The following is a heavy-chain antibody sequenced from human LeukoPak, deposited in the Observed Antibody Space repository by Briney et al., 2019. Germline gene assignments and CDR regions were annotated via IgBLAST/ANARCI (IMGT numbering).Heavy chain of an antibody. J-gene: IGHJ6*04. CDR1: GFTFSSYE. CDR2: ISSSGSTI. D-gene: IGHD2-15*01. CDR3: ARPLSPVVAEIYYYYGMDV. Sequence: PGGSLRLSCAASGFTFSSYEMNWVRQAPGKGLEWVSYISSSGSTIYYADSVKGRFTISRDNAKSSLYLQMNSLRAEDTAVYYCARPLSPVVAEIYYYYGMDVWGKGTAVTVSS. V-gene: IGHV3-48*03.